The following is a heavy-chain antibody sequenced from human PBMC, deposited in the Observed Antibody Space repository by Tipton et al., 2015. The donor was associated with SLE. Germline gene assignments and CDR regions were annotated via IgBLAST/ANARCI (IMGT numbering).Heavy chain of an antibody. J-gene: IGHJ4*02. CDR1: GGSISSGSYY. CDR2: TYHSGST. D-gene: IGHD3-10*01. CDR3: ARDPTLWFGELLPFDY. V-gene: IGHV4-39*07. Sequence: TLSLTCTVSGGSISSGSYYWGWIRQPPGKGLEWIGSTYHSGSTYYNPSLKSRVTISVDTSKNQFSLKLSSVTAADTAVYYCARDPTLWFGELLPFDYWGQGTLVTVSS.